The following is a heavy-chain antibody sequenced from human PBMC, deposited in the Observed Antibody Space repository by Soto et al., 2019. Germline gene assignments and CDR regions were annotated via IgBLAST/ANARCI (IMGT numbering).Heavy chain of an antibody. CDR3: TQWTWSPSANDF. CDR2: IKSGVHGGTT. CDR1: GFTFSNAW. D-gene: IGHD6-19*01. V-gene: IGHV3-15*01. J-gene: IGHJ4*02. Sequence: EVQLVESGGGLTEPGGSLTVSCAASGFTFSNAWMSWVRQAPGKGLEWIGLIKSGVHGGTTNYAAPVKGRFTISRDDSKNMLYLHMSSLKTEDTAVYYCTQWTWSPSANDFWGQGTLVTVSS.